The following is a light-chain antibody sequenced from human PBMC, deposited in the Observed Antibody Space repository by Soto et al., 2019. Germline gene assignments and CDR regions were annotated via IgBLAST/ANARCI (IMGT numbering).Light chain of an antibody. J-gene: IGKJ4*01. CDR2: AAS. CDR1: QGISSW. CDR3: QPTTSFPLT. V-gene: IGKV1-12*01. Sequence: DIQMTQSPSFVSASVGDRVTITCRASQGISSWLAWYQHKPGRAPKNLIHAASSLESGVSSRFRGSGSGTDFTLNISSLQPEDFASYYCQPTTSFPLTFGGGTKVEIK.